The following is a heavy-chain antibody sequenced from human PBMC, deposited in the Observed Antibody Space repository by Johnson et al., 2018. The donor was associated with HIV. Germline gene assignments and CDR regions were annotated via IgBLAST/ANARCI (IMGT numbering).Heavy chain of an antibody. CDR2: IKSDTDGGPP. CDR1: GFTFSDYC. Sequence: VQLVESGGGGVQPGRSLRLSCAASGFTFSDYCMHWLRQAPGKGLEWVGRIKSDTDGGPPDYAATVKGRFTVSRAASKNTLYLPLNSLKTEDTAVYYCTSFGYSIGLYANAVDVWGQGTMVTVSS. V-gene: IGHV3-15*01. J-gene: IGHJ3*01. CDR3: TSFGYSIGLYANAVDV. D-gene: IGHD6-19*01.